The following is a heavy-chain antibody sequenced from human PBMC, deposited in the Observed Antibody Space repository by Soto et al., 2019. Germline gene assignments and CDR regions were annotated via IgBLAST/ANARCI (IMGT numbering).Heavy chain of an antibody. CDR2: ISPKFGRT. CDR3: ARDDCNGGSCDGGHYLDL. CDR1: DYIFLAYG. D-gene: IGHD2-15*01. J-gene: IGHJ2*01. Sequence: QVQLVQSGPEVKKAGASVKVSCTAPTDYIFLAYGFDWVRQAPGQGLEWMGWISPKFGRTNYARTLQDRFTMTTDVSTNSVSMELRDLRSDDTSVYYCARDDCNGGSCDGGHYLDLWGRGTPISVSS. V-gene: IGHV1-18*01.